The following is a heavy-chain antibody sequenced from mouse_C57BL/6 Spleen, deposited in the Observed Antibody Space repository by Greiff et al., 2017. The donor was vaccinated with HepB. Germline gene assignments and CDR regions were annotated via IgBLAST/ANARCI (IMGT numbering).Heavy chain of an antibody. V-gene: IGHV14-4*01. CDR1: GFNIKDDY. CDR3: TTDYGRYWYFDV. J-gene: IGHJ1*03. D-gene: IGHD1-1*01. CDR2: IDPENGDT. Sequence: EVQLQQSGAELVRPGASVKLSCTASGFNIKDDYMHWVKQRPEQGLEWIGWIDPENGDTEYASKFQGKATITADTSSNTAYLQLSSLTSEDTAVYYCTTDYGRYWYFDVWGTGTTVTVSS.